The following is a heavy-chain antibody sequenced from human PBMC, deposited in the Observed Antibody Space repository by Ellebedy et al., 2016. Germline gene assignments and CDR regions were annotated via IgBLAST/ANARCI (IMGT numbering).Heavy chain of an antibody. J-gene: IGHJ4*02. CDR3: AKTSGGGYGEN. V-gene: IGHV1-18*04. CDR1: GYTFTTFS. CDR2: VNTFSGNT. Sequence: ASVKVSCXASGYTFTTFSITWVRQVPGQGLEWMGFVNTFSGNTKFAQKFQGRVSMTTDSSTHTAYMDLRSLRSGDTAMYYCAKTSGGGYGENWGQGTLVTVSS. D-gene: IGHD3-10*01.